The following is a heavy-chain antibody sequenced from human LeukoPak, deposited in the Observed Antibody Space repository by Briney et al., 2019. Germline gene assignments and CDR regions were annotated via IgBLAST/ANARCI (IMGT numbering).Heavy chain of an antibody. CDR3: ARGRYNYGISFYFHY. J-gene: IGHJ4*02. CDR1: GFTFSDYA. CDR2: LSYDGSKT. V-gene: IGHV3-30-3*01. D-gene: IGHD5-18*01. Sequence: GRSLRLSCAASGFTFSDYAMDWVRQAPGKGLEWVAVLSYDGSKTYYADSVKGRFTISRDNSKNTLYLQMNSLRAEDTAVYYCARGRYNYGISFYFHYWGQGTLVTVSS.